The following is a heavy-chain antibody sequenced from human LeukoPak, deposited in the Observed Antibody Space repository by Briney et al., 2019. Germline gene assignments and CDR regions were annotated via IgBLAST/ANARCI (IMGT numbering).Heavy chain of an antibody. CDR2: ISSSSSYI. CDR1: GFTFSSYS. Sequence: GGSLRLSCAASGFTFSSYSMNWARQAPGKGLEWVSSISSSSSYIYYADSVKGRFTISRDNAKNSLYLQMNSLRAEDTAVYYCASSYSSSWVDYWGQGTLVTVSS. D-gene: IGHD6-13*01. CDR3: ASSYSSSWVDY. J-gene: IGHJ4*02. V-gene: IGHV3-21*01.